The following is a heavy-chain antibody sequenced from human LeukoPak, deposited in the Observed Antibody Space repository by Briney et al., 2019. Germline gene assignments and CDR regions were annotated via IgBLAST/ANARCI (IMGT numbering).Heavy chain of an antibody. V-gene: IGHV4-39*07. CDR3: ARGGTIFGVVNALFGN. CDR2: IYYSGST. D-gene: IGHD3-3*01. J-gene: IGHJ4*02. Sequence: PSETLSLTCTVSGGSISSSNYYWGWIRQPPGKGLEYIGSIYYSGSTYYNPSLKSRVTISVDTSKNQFSLMLSSVTAADTAVYYCARGGTIFGVVNALFGNWGQGTLVTVSS. CDR1: GGSISSSNYY.